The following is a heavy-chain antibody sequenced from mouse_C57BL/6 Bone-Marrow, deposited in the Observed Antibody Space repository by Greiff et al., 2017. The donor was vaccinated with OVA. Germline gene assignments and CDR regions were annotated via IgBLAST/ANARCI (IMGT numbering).Heavy chain of an antibody. CDR3: ARWYYGSRPFAY. CDR2: IYPRSGNT. CDR1: GYTFTSYG. Sequence: VMLVESGAELARPGASVKLSCKASGYTFTSYGISWVKQRTGQGLEWIGEIYPRSGNTSYNEKFKGKATLTADKSSSTAYMELRGLTSEDSAVYFCARWYYGSRPFAYWGQGTLVTVSA. D-gene: IGHD1-1*01. V-gene: IGHV1-81*01. J-gene: IGHJ3*01.